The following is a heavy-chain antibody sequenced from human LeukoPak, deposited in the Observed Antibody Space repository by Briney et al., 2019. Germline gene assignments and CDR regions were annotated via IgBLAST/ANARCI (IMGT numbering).Heavy chain of an antibody. D-gene: IGHD4-17*01. CDR1: GFTVSSNY. CDR3: ARDVDDYGDSWGAFDI. V-gene: IGHV3-66*01. J-gene: IGHJ3*02. CDR2: IYSGGST. Sequence: GGSLRLSCAASGFTVSSNYMSWVRQAPGKGLEWVSVIYSGGSTYYADSVKGRFTISRDNSKNTLYLQMNSLRAEDTAVYYCARDVDDYGDSWGAFDIWGQGTMVTVSS.